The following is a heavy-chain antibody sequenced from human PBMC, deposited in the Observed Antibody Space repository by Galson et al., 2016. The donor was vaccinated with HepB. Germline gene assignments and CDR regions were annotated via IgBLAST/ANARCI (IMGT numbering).Heavy chain of an antibody. V-gene: IGHV4-61*01. CDR2: IYYSGST. D-gene: IGHD4-17*01. J-gene: IGHJ4*01. CDR3: ARGYGDSIHGYYFDF. Sequence: SETLSLTCSVYGGSVSSGSYYWTWIRQPPGKGLDWIGYIYYSGSTNYNPSLKSRVIISVDTSKNRFSLKLSSVTAADTAVYYCARGYGDSIHGYYFDFWGRGTLVTVSS. CDR1: GGSVSSGSYY.